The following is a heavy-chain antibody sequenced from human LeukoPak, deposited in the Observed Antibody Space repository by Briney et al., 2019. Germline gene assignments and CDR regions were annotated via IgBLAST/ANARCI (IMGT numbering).Heavy chain of an antibody. CDR3: ASILYLGTHKDRSYYYYGMDV. V-gene: IGHV5-51*01. CDR2: IYPGDSDT. D-gene: IGHD3-9*01. Sequence: GESLKISCKCSGYSFTSYWLGWVRQMPGKGLEWMVIIYPGDSDTSYSPSFQGQVTISADKSISTAYLQWSSLKASDTAMYYCASILYLGTHKDRSYYYYGMDVWGQGTTVTVSS. CDR1: GYSFTSYW. J-gene: IGHJ6*02.